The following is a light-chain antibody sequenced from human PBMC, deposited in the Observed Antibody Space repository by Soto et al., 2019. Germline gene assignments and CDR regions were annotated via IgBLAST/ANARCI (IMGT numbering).Light chain of an antibody. CDR3: SSYTTSSTYV. CDR2: GVT. CDR1: SSDVGGYNY. J-gene: IGLJ1*01. Sequence: QSVLTQPASVSGSPGQSITISCTGTSSDVGGYNYVSWYQQHPGKAPKLIIYGVTNRPSGVSNRFSASKSGNTASLAISGLQAEDEADYYCSSYTTSSTYVFVTGTKVTVL. V-gene: IGLV2-14*03.